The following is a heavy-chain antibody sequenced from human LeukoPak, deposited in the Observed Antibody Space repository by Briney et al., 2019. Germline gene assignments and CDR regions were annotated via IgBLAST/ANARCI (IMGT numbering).Heavy chain of an antibody. Sequence: PGGSLRLSCAASGFTFSSYSMNWVRQAPGKGLEWVSSISNSGSYIYYADSVKGRFTISRDNSKNTLYLQMNSLRAEDTAVYYCAKDALAAAGMFGSYFDYWGQGTLVTVSS. CDR2: ISNSGSYI. CDR1: GFTFSSYS. V-gene: IGHV3-21*01. D-gene: IGHD6-13*01. J-gene: IGHJ4*02. CDR3: AKDALAAAGMFGSYFDY.